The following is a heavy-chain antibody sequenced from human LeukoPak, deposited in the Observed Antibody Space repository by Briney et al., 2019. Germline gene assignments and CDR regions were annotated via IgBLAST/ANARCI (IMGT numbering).Heavy chain of an antibody. V-gene: IGHV4-39*02. D-gene: IGHD6-19*01. J-gene: IGHJ4*02. CDR1: GGSIRNDNYY. Sequence: PSETLSLTCTVSGGSIRNDNYYWGWIRQPPGTGLEWVGSIYYSGSTYYNPSLKSRVTISIDTSKNHFSLKLSSVTAADTAVYYCATQGWYGHYFDYWGQGTLVTASS. CDR3: ATQGWYGHYFDY. CDR2: IYYSGST.